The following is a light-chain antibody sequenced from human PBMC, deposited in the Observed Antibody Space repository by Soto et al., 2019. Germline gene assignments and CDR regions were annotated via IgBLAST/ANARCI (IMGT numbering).Light chain of an antibody. V-gene: IGLV2-14*03. CDR2: NVY. CDR1: SSDVSAYNF. J-gene: IGLJ1*01. Sequence: QSVLTQPASVSGSPGQSITISCTETSSDVSAYNFVSWHQQHPGKAPKLMIYNVYDRPSGISYRFSGSKSGNTASLTISGLQGEDEADYYCSAYTVSRTYVFGTGTKVTVL. CDR3: SAYTVSRTYV.